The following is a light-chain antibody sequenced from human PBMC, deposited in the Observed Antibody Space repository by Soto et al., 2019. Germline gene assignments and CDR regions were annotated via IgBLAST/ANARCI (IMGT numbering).Light chain of an antibody. J-gene: IGKJ3*01. Sequence: DIQMTQSPSSLSASVGDRVNITCRASQNINSYLNWYQQKPGKVPKLLIYAASSLQSGVPSTFSGRGSGTDFTLTISSLQPEDFATYYCQQSSSTPFTFGPGTRVDIK. CDR2: AAS. CDR3: QQSSSTPFT. CDR1: QNINSY. V-gene: IGKV1-39*01.